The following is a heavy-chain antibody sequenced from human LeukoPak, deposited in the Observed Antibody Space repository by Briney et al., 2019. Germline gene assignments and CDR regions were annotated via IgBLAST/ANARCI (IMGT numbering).Heavy chain of an antibody. CDR1: GGSFSGYY. V-gene: IGHV4-34*01. CDR2: INHSGST. CDR3: ARDVGSAAADTPSDY. Sequence: PSETLSLTCAVYGGSFSGYYWSWIRQPPGKGLEWIGEINHSGSTNYNPSLKSRVTISVDTSKNQFSLKLSSVTAADTAVYYCARDVGSAAADTPSDYWGQGTLVTVSS. D-gene: IGHD6-13*01. J-gene: IGHJ4*02.